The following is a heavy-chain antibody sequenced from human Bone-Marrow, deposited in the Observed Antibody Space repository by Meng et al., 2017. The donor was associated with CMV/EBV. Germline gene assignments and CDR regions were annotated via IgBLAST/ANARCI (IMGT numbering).Heavy chain of an antibody. CDR2: IYSGGST. V-gene: IGHV3-53*01. CDR1: GFTVSSNY. D-gene: IGHD5-18*01. CDR3: ARNTAMALYGMDV. J-gene: IGHJ6*02. Sequence: SLKISCAASGFTVSSNYMSWVRQAPGKGLEWVSVIYSGGSTYYADSVKGRFTISRDNSKNTLYLQMNSMRAEDTAVYYCARNTAMALYGMDVWGQGNKVTVSS.